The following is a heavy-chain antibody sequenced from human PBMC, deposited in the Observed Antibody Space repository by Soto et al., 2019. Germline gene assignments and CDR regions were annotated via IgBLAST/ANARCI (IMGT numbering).Heavy chain of an antibody. Sequence: GGSLRLSCAASGFTFSSYAMSWVRQAPGKGLEWVSAISGSGGSTYYADSVKGRVTKSRDNSKNTLYLQMNSLRAVDTAVYYCAKSFGVAAAGPGFDYWGQGTLVTVSS. CDR3: AKSFGVAAAGPGFDY. D-gene: IGHD6-13*01. V-gene: IGHV3-23*01. CDR2: ISGSGGST. CDR1: GFTFSSYA. J-gene: IGHJ4*02.